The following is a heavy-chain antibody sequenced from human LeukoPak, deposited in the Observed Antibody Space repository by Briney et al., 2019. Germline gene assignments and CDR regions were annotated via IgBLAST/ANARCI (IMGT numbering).Heavy chain of an antibody. Sequence: GGSPRLSCAASGFTFSSYSMNWVRQAPGKGLEWVSSISSSSSYIYYADSVKGRFTISRDNAKNSLYLQMNSLRAEDTAVYYCARGAGYYPTNAFDIWGQGTMVTVSS. CDR1: GFTFSSYS. D-gene: IGHD2-21*01. V-gene: IGHV3-21*01. CDR2: ISSSSSYI. J-gene: IGHJ3*02. CDR3: ARGAGYYPTNAFDI.